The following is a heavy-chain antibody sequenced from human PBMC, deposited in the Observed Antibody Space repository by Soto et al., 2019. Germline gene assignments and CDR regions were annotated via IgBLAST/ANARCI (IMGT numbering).Heavy chain of an antibody. CDR3: ARSIRGPRRFNGMDV. Sequence: SGPTLVNPTETLTLTCTFSGFALTSPGMCVSWIRQSPGKALEWLALIERDDDDKYYSTSLKTRLTISKDTRKNQVVLTMANMEPADTATYYCARSIRGPRRFNGMDVWGQGTTVTVSS. V-gene: IGHV2-70*01. CDR2: IERDDDDK. J-gene: IGHJ6*02. CDR1: GFALTSPGMC. D-gene: IGHD1-20*01.